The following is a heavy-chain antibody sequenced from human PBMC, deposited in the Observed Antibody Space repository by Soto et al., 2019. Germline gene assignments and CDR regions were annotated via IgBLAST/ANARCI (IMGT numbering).Heavy chain of an antibody. CDR2: INSDGSST. J-gene: IGHJ4*02. CDR1: GFTFSSYW. CDR3: PRVNTVTKALDY. V-gene: IGHV3-74*01. Sequence: EVQLVESGGGLVQPGGSLRLSCAASGFTFSSYWMHWVRQAPGKGLVWVSRINSDGSSTSYADSVKGRFTISRDNAKNTLYLQMNSLRAEDTAVYYCPRVNTVTKALDYWGQGTLVTVSS. D-gene: IGHD4-4*01.